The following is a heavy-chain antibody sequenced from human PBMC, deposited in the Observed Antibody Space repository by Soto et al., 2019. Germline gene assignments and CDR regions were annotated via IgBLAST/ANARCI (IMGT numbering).Heavy chain of an antibody. CDR3: ARHISNYYYYYYMDV. V-gene: IGHV4-59*08. Sequence: SETLSLTCTVSSGSISTYYWSWIRQPPGKGLEWIGYIYYSGSTNYNPSLKTRVTISVDTSKNQFSLKLSSVTAADTAVYYCARHISNYYYYYYMDVWGKGTTVTVSS. CDR1: SGSISTYY. CDR2: IYYSGST. J-gene: IGHJ6*03.